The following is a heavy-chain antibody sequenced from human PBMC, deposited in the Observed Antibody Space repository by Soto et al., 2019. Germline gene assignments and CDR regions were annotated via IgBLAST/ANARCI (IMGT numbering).Heavy chain of an antibody. J-gene: IGHJ4*02. V-gene: IGHV4-31*03. CDR3: ARDQADYYDSSGYYD. CDR1: GGSISSGGYY. Sequence: QVQLQESGPGLVKPSQTLSLTCTVSGGSISSGGYYWSWIRQHPGKGLEWIGYIYYSGSTYYNPSLKSRVTISVDTSKNQFSLKLSSVTAVDTAVYYCARDQADYYDSSGYYDWGQGTLVTVSS. CDR2: IYYSGST. D-gene: IGHD3-22*01.